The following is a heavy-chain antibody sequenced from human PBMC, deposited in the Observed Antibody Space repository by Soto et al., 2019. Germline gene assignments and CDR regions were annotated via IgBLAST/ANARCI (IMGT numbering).Heavy chain of an antibody. CDR1: GGSISSGGYY. CDR2: IYYSGST. V-gene: IGHV4-31*03. Sequence: QVQLQESGPGLVKPSQTLSLTCTVSGGSISSGGYYWSWIRQHPGKGLEWIGYIYYSGSTYYNPSLKRRVTISVDTSKNQFSLKLSSVTAADTAVYYCAREGHLGYCSGGSCYSAYYYYGMDVWGQGTTVTVSS. J-gene: IGHJ6*02. D-gene: IGHD2-15*01. CDR3: AREGHLGYCSGGSCYSAYYYYGMDV.